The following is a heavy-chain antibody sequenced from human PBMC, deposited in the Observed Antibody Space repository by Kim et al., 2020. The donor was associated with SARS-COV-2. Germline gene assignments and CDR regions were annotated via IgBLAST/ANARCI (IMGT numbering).Heavy chain of an antibody. D-gene: IGHD2-2*01. V-gene: IGHV4-39*02. CDR1: GGSLSSSSYY. Sequence: SETLSLTCIVSGGSLSSSSYYWGWIRQPPGKGLEWIGSIYYSGSTYYNPSLKSRVTISVDTSKNHFSLKLTSVTAADTAVYYCARGSGDIAIVPAPDNWFDPWGQGTLVTVSS. J-gene: IGHJ5*02. CDR2: IYYSGST. CDR3: ARGSGDIAIVPAPDNWFDP.